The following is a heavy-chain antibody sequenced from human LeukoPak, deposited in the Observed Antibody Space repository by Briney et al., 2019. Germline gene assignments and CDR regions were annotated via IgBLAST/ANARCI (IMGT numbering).Heavy chain of an antibody. CDR2: IYHSGTT. V-gene: IGHV4-38-2*02. CDR1: GYSISSGFY. Sequence: KPSETLSLTCTVSGYSISSGFYWGWIRQPPGKGLKWIGSIYHSGTTYYNPSLKSRVTISVDTSKNQFSLKLSSVTAADTAVYYCARGATEGYYWGQGTLVTVSS. CDR3: ARGATEGYY. J-gene: IGHJ4*02.